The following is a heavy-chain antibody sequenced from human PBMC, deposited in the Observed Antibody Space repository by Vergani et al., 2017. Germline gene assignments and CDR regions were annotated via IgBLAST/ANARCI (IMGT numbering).Heavy chain of an antibody. CDR3: ERPRGSYGGYFDY. CDR1: GFTFSSYA. Sequence: QVQLVESGGGVVQPGRSLRLSCAASGFTFSSYAMHWVRQAPGKGLEWVAVISYDGSNKYYADSVKGRFTISRDNSKNTLYMQMNRLRAEDTAVYYCERPRGSYGGYFDYWGQGTLVTVSS. D-gene: IGHD1-26*01. V-gene: IGHV3-30-3*01. CDR2: ISYDGSNK. J-gene: IGHJ4*02.